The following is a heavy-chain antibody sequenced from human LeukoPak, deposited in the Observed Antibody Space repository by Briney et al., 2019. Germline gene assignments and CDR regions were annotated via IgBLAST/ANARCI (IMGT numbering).Heavy chain of an antibody. CDR3: AREGRSYDYVWGSYRSSFDY. Sequence: GGSLRLTCAASGFTFSSYRMIWVRQAPGKGLEWVSSISSSSSYIYYADSVKGRFTISRDNAKNSLYLQMNSLRAEDTAVYYCAREGRSYDYVWGSYRSSFDYWGQGTLVTVSS. CDR1: GFTFSSYR. D-gene: IGHD3-16*02. V-gene: IGHV3-21*01. CDR2: ISSSSSYI. J-gene: IGHJ4*02.